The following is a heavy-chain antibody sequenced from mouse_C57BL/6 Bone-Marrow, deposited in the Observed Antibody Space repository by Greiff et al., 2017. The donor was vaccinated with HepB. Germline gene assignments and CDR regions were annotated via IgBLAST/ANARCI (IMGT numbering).Heavy chain of an antibody. D-gene: IGHD2-1*01. CDR1: GFTFSDYY. Sequence: EVNVVESGGGLVQPGGSLKLSCAASGFTFSDYYMYWVRQTPEKRLEWVAYISNGGGSTYYPDTVKGRFTISRDNAKNTLYLQMSRLKSEDTAMYYCARGGNYSFAYWGQGTLVTVSA. J-gene: IGHJ3*01. V-gene: IGHV5-12*01. CDR3: ARGGNYSFAY. CDR2: ISNGGGST.